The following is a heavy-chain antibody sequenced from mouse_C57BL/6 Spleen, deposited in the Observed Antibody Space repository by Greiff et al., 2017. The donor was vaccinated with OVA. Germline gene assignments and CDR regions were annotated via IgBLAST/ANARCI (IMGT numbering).Heavy chain of an antibody. CDR2: IHPNSGST. Sequence: QVQLQQPGAELVKPGASVKSSCKASGYTFTSYWMHWVKQRPGQGLEWIGMIHPNSGSTNYNEKFKSKATLTVDKSSSTAYMQLSSLTSEDSAVYYCARHTIYYDYDAYAMDYWGQGTSVTVSS. V-gene: IGHV1-64*01. D-gene: IGHD2-4*01. CDR3: ARHTIYYDYDAYAMDY. J-gene: IGHJ4*01. CDR1: GYTFTSYW.